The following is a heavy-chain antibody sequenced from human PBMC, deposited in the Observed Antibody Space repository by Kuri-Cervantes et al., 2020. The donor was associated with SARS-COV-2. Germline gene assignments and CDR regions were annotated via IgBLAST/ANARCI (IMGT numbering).Heavy chain of an antibody. CDR3: ARRSDGFFDY. CDR1: GYSFTSYW. J-gene: IGHJ4*02. V-gene: IGHV5-51*01. D-gene: IGHD5-24*01. CDR2: IYPGDSDT. Sequence: GGSLRLSCKGSGYSFTSYWIGWVRQMPGKGLEWMGIIYPGDSDTRYSPPFQGQVTISADKSISTAYLQWSSLKASDTAMYYCARRSDGFFDYWGQGTLVTVSS.